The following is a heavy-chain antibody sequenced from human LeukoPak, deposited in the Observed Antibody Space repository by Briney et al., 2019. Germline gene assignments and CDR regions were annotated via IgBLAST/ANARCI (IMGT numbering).Heavy chain of an antibody. Sequence: ASVKVSCKASGYTFTSCYMHWVRQAPGQGLEWMGIINPSGGSTSYAQKFQGRVTMTRDTSTSTVYMELSSLRSEDTAVYYCARGAHYYDSSGYLEWYYWGQGTLVTVSS. V-gene: IGHV1-46*01. D-gene: IGHD3-22*01. CDR2: INPSGGST. CDR1: GYTFTSCY. CDR3: ARGAHYYDSSGYLEWYY. J-gene: IGHJ4*02.